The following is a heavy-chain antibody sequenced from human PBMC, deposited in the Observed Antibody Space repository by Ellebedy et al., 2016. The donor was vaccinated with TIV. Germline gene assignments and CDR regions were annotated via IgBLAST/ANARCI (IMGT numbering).Heavy chain of an antibody. CDR2: IMQDGSDN. V-gene: IGHV3-7*01. D-gene: IGHD1-26*01. J-gene: IGHJ6*03. CDR1: GFTFSSSW. CDR3: ARDKWVRISGSYRPQYYYHYYMDV. Sequence: GESLKISCAASGFTFSSSWMSWVRQAPGKGLEWVANIMQDGSDNYYVGSVKCRFTISRDNAKNSLYLQMNSLRAEDTAVYYCARDKWVRISGSYRPQYYYHYYMDVWGKGTTVTVSS.